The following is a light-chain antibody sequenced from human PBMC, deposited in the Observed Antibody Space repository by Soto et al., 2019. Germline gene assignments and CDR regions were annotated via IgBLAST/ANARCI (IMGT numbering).Light chain of an antibody. CDR1: QSVSNSY. J-gene: IGKJ3*01. Sequence: EIVLTQSPATLSLSPGERATLSCGASQSVSNSYIAWYQKKPGLAPRLLIYDASIRATGIPDRFTGSGSGTDFTLTISRLEPEDFAVYYCQQYGRSPFTFGPGTKVDIK. CDR2: DAS. V-gene: IGKV3D-20*01. CDR3: QQYGRSPFT.